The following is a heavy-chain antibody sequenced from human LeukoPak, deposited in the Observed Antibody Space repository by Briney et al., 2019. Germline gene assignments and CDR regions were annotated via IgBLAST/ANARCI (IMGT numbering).Heavy chain of an antibody. CDR1: GYTFTDYY. Sequence: ASVKVSFKASGYTFTDYYMHWVRQAPGQGLEWMGWINPNSGDTIYAQKFQGRVTMTRDTSISAAYMELSRLRSDDTAVYYCAGVRPGRGMDVWGQGTTVTVSS. D-gene: IGHD6-6*01. CDR2: INPNSGDT. V-gene: IGHV1-2*02. J-gene: IGHJ6*02. CDR3: AGVRPGRGMDV.